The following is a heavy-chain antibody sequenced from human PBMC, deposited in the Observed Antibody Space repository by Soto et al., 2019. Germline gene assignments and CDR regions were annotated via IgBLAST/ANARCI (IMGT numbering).Heavy chain of an antibody. D-gene: IGHD6-6*01. CDR3: VRQYPSSSRHFDH. CDR1: GFTFRTYY. J-gene: IGHJ4*02. V-gene: IGHV3-21*01. CDR2: ISAGSSNI. Sequence: EVELVESGGGLVKPGGSLKLSCAASGFTFRTYYMIWVRQAPGKGLEWGASISAGSSNIYYAPSVKGRFTISGDNAKNLLFLQTNILRADDTAVYYCVRQYPSSSRHFDHWGQGTLVTVSS.